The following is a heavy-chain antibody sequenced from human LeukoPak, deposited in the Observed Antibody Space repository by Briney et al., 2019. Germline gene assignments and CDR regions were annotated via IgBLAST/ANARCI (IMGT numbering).Heavy chain of an antibody. Sequence: PGGSLRLSCAASGFTFSSYWMSWVRQAPGKGLEWVANIKQDGSEKYYVDSVKGRFTISRDNAKNSLYLQMNSLRAEDTAVYYCARDAVTAVAGTEGDWFDPWGQGTLVTVSS. D-gene: IGHD6-19*01. J-gene: IGHJ5*02. CDR2: IKQDGSEK. CDR3: ARDAVTAVAGTEGDWFDP. V-gene: IGHV3-7*01. CDR1: GFTFSSYW.